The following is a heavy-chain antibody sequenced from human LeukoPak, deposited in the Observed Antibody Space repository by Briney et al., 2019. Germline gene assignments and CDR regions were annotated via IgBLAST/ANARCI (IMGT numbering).Heavy chain of an antibody. CDR2: IDSVGTP. V-gene: IGHV3-66*04. CDR1: GVTVSSSY. D-gene: IGHD2-15*01. Sequence: GGSLRLSCAASGVTVSSSYMNWVRQAPGKGLEWVSLIDSVGTPYYADGVKDGFTISRDNSKSTLNLQLNSPRAEDTAVYYCARPHCRGYCSAGSCQCGMDVWGQGTTVTVSS. CDR3: ARPHCRGYCSAGSCQCGMDV. J-gene: IGHJ6*02.